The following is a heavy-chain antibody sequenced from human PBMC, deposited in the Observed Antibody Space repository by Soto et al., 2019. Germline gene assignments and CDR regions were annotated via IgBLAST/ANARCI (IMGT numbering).Heavy chain of an antibody. Sequence: PGGSLRLSCAASGFTFSSYAMSWVRQAPGKGLEWVSAIGGSGTSTYFADSVKGRFTISRDNSKNTLYLQMHSLRAEDTAVYYCAKTPHVVVEASTWYYFDYWGQGTLVTVSS. CDR3: AKTPHVVVEASTWYYFDY. D-gene: IGHD2-15*01. V-gene: IGHV3-23*01. CDR1: GFTFSSYA. J-gene: IGHJ4*02. CDR2: IGGSGTST.